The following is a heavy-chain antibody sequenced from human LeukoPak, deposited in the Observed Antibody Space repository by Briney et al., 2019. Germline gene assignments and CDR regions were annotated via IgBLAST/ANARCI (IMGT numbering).Heavy chain of an antibody. D-gene: IGHD3-10*01. CDR3: AKALWFGDEPRKSPDLGY. Sequence: PGGSLRLSCKGSGVTFEDYYLSWVRQAPGKGLEWVSSFSVSSGGAYYADSVKGRFTISRDNAKNSLYLQMNSLRAEDTAVYYCAKALWFGDEPRKSPDLGYWGQGTLVTVSS. CDR1: GVTFEDYY. V-gene: IGHV3-23*01. J-gene: IGHJ4*02. CDR2: FSVSSGGA.